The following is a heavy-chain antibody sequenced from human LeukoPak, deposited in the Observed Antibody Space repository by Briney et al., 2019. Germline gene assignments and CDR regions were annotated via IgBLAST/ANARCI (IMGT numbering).Heavy chain of an antibody. CDR2: ISYDGSNK. D-gene: IGHD2-2*03. CDR3: AKLVDIVVVSDAFDI. V-gene: IGHV3-30*18. J-gene: IGHJ3*02. Sequence: GGSLRLSCAASGFTFSSYGMHWVRQAPGKGLEWVAVISYDGSNKYYADSVKGRFTISRDNSKNTPYLQMNSLRAEDTAVYYCAKLVDIVVVSDAFDIWGQGTMVTVPS. CDR1: GFTFSSYG.